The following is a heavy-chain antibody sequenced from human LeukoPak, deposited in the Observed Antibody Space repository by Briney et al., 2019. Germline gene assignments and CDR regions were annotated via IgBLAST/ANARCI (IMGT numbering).Heavy chain of an antibody. V-gene: IGHV3-21*04. CDR2: ISSSSSYI. CDR3: ARRIRGMATINSYFDY. D-gene: IGHD5-24*01. J-gene: IGHJ4*02. Sequence: PGGSLRLSCAASGFTFSSYSMNWVRQAPGKGLEWVSSISSSSSYIYYADSVKGRFTISRDNAKNSLYLQMNSLRAEDTAVYYCARRIRGMATINSYFDYWGQGTLVTVSS. CDR1: GFTFSSYS.